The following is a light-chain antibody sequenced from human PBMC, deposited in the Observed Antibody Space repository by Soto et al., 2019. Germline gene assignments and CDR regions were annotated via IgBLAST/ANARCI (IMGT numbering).Light chain of an antibody. CDR3: SSRTTSNPYV. V-gene: IGLV2-14*01. CDR1: SSDIGAYNS. CDR2: EVS. Sequence: QSALTQPASVSGSPGQSITISCTGTSSDIGAYNSVSWYQQHPGKAPKLMIYEVSNRPSGVSNRFSASKSGNPASLTISGLQAEDEADYYCSSRTTSNPYVFGTGTKVTVL. J-gene: IGLJ1*01.